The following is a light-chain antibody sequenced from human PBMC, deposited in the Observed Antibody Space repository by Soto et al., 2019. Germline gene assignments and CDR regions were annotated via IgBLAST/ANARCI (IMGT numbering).Light chain of an antibody. V-gene: IGLV7-46*01. CDR1: TGAVTSGHY. J-gene: IGLJ1*01. Sequence: QAVVTQEPSLTVSPGGTVTLTCASSTGAVTSGHYPFWFQQKPGQAPRTLIYDVSKRPSGVPDRFSGSKSGNTASLSISGLQAEDEADYYCCSYAGSYTYVFGTGTKLTVL. CDR2: DVS. CDR3: CSYAGSYTYV.